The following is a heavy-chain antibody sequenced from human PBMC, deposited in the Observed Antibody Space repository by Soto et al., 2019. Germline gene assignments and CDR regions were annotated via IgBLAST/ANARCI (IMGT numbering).Heavy chain of an antibody. D-gene: IGHD1-7*01. V-gene: IGHV1-18*01. CDR1: GYTFTSYH. J-gene: IGHJ4*02. CDR3: ARDTPTTAN. Sequence: QVQLVQSGAEVKKPGASVKVSCKTSGYTFTSYHISWVRQAPGQGLEGMGWISAYNTNTKYEQKFQGRVTMTTDTLTSTAYMELRSLRSDDTAVYYCARDTPTTANWGQGTLVTVSS. CDR2: ISAYNTNT.